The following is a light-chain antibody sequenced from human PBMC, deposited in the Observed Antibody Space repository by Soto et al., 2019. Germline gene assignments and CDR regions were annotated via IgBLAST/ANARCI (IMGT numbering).Light chain of an antibody. CDR3: QHYNSYSEA. CDR2: KAS. CDR1: QTIRSW. V-gene: IGKV1-5*03. J-gene: IGKJ1*01. Sequence: DIQMTQSPSTLSGSVGDRVTITCRASQTIRSWLAWYQQKPGKAPKLLIYKASTLKSGVPSRFSGSGSGTEFTLTISSLQPDDFATYYSQHYNSYSEAFGLGTQVELK.